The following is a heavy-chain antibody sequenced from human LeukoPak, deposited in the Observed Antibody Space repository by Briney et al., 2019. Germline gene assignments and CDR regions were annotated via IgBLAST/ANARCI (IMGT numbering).Heavy chain of an antibody. J-gene: IGHJ4*02. V-gene: IGHV4-31*03. Sequence: KASETLSLTCTVSGGSISSGGYYWSWIRQHPGKGLEWIGYIYYSGSTYYNPSLKSRVTISVDTSKNQFSLKLSSVTAADTAVYYCARLTTSWYYFDYWGQGTLVTVSS. CDR1: GGSISSGGYY. CDR2: IYYSGST. D-gene: IGHD2-2*01. CDR3: ARLTTSWYYFDY.